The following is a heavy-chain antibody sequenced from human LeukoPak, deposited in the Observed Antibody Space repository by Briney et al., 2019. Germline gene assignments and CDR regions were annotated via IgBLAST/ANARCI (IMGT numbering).Heavy chain of an antibody. Sequence: SETLSLTCTVSGGSISSYYWSWIRQPAGKGLEWIGRIYTSGSTNYNPSLKSRVTMSVDTSKNQFSLKLSSVTAADTAVYYCARVGAAVAAHTYYYCYMDVWGKGTTVTVSS. CDR1: GGSISSYY. D-gene: IGHD6-19*01. J-gene: IGHJ6*03. CDR3: ARVGAAVAAHTYYYCYMDV. CDR2: IYTSGST. V-gene: IGHV4-4*07.